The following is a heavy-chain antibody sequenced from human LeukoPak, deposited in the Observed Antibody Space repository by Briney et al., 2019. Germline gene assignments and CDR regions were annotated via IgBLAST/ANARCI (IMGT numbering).Heavy chain of an antibody. CDR1: EFTFSSYW. D-gene: IGHD5-18*01. V-gene: IGHV3-74*01. Sequence: GGSLRLSCEASEFTFSSYWMHWVRQAPGKGLVWVSRIDTDGTSAAYADSVKGRFSISRDNAKNTLYLQMDSLRAEDTALYYCARPQVGYSFGQIDYWGQGTLVTVSS. CDR3: ARPQVGYSFGQIDY. J-gene: IGHJ4*02. CDR2: IDTDGTSA.